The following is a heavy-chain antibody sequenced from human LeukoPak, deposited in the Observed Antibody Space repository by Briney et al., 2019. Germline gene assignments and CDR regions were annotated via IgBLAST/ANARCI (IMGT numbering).Heavy chain of an antibody. CDR2: INAGNGNT. V-gene: IGHV1-3*01. CDR3: ARDPRYSSGWYDY. CDR1: GYTFTSYA. D-gene: IGHD6-19*01. J-gene: IGHJ4*02. Sequence: GASVKVSCKASGYTFTSYAMHWVRQAPGQRLGWMGWINAGNGNTKYSQRFQGRVTITRDTSASTAYMELSSLRSEDTAVYYCARDPRYSSGWYDYWGQGTLVTVSS.